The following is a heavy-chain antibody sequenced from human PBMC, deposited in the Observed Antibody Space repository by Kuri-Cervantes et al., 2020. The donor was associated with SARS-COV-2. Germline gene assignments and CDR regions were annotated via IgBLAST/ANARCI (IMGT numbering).Heavy chain of an antibody. V-gene: IGHV3-53*05. CDR3: AKERFATGAYFGGGLDF. CDR1: GFSVSGKF. Sequence: GGSLRLSCAASGFSVSGKFISWLRQAPGKGLEWVSIVYLDGRTDYADSVKGRFTISRDNSRNTLYLQMNSLRGDDTAVYYCAKERFATGAYFGGGLDFWGQGTLVTVSS. CDR2: VYLDGRT. J-gene: IGHJ4*02. D-gene: IGHD1-1*01.